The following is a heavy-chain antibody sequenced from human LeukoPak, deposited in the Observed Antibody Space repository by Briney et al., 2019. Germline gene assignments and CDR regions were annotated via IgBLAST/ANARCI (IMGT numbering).Heavy chain of an antibody. CDR1: GFTFRSYW. Sequence: GGSLRLSCAASGFTFRSYWMSWVRQAPGKGLEWVANIKQDGSEKYYVDSVKGRFTISRDNAKNSLYLQMNSLRAEDTAVYYCARIPYYYYYYMDVWGKGTTVTVSS. J-gene: IGHJ6*03. D-gene: IGHD2-21*01. CDR2: IKQDGSEK. CDR3: ARIPYYYYYYMDV. V-gene: IGHV3-7*01.